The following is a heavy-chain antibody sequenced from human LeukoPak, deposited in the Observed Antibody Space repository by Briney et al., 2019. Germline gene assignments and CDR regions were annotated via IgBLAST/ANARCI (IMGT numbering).Heavy chain of an antibody. CDR1: GYTFTSYD. D-gene: IGHD1-1*01. CDR3: ARDLTGTTPFGEPDDY. CDR2: MNPNSGNT. J-gene: IGHJ4*02. V-gene: IGHV1-8*01. Sequence: ASVKVSCKASGYTFTSYDINWVRQATGQGLEWMGWMNPNSGNTGYAQKFQGRVTMTRNTSISTAYMELSSLRSEDTAVYYCARDLTGTTPFGEPDDYWGQGTLVTVSS.